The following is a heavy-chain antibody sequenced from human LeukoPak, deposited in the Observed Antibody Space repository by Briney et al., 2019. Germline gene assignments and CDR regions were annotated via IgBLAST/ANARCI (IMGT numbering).Heavy chain of an antibody. J-gene: IGHJ1*01. Sequence: GRSLRLSCAASGFTFSSFAMSWVRQAPGKGLEWVSTIRTSGGNTFYADSVQGRFTISRDNSKNTLYLQMNSLRAEDTAVYYCAKDMIAAADILYFQHWGQGTLVTVSS. CDR3: AKDMIAAADILYFQH. D-gene: IGHD6-13*01. CDR2: IRTSGGNT. V-gene: IGHV3-23*01. CDR1: GFTFSSFA.